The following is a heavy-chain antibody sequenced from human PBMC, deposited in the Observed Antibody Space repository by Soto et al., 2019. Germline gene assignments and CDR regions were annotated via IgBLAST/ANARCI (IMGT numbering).Heavy chain of an antibody. CDR2: ISGSGGST. CDR1: GFTFSSYA. J-gene: IGHJ4*02. V-gene: IGHV3-23*01. D-gene: IGHD3-22*01. Sequence: PVGSLRLSCAASGFTFSSYAMSWVRQAPGKGLEWVSAISGSGGSTYYADSVKGRFTISRDNSKNTLYLQMNSLRAEDTAVYYCAKEAHYYDSSGYYPYYFDYWGQGTLVTVSS. CDR3: AKEAHYYDSSGYYPYYFDY.